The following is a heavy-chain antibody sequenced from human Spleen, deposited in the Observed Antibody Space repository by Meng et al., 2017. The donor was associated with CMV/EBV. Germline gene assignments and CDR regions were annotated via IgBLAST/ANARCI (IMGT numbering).Heavy chain of an antibody. CDR2: MNPKSGNT. V-gene: IGHV1-8*02. J-gene: IGHJ6*02. CDR1: GFTFTDYY. CDR3: ASHSSTRFGMDV. Sequence: ASVKVSCKTSGFTFTDYYLHWLRRATGQGLEWMGWMNPKSGNTGYAQKLQGRVTMTRNTSINTAYMELSSLKSEDTAVYYCASHSSTRFGMDVWGQGTTVTVSS. D-gene: IGHD5/OR15-5a*01.